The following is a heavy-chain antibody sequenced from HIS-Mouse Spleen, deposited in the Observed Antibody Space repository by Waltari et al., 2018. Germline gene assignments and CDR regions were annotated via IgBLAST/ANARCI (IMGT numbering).Heavy chain of an antibody. D-gene: IGHD4-4*01. V-gene: IGHV4-39*07. CDR2: IYYSGST. J-gene: IGHJ3*02. CDR3: ARERSNYDAFDI. CDR1: GGSISSSSYY. Sequence: QLQLQESGPGLVKPSETLSLTCTVSGGSISSSSYYSGWIRQPPGKGLEWIGSIYYSGSTYYNPSLKGRVTISVDTSKNQFSLKLSSVTAADTAVYYCARERSNYDAFDIWGQGTMVTVSS.